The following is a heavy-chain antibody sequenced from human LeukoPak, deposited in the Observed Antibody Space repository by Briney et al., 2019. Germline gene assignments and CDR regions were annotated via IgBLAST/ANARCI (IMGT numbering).Heavy chain of an antibody. CDR1: GFIFSTYS. CDR2: ISSSDSTI. D-gene: IGHD2-21*02. J-gene: IGHJ6*03. CDR3: VRASHIVVVTGIPQGYYYYMDV. Sequence: SGGSLRLSCAASGFIFSTYSMNWVRQAPGKGLEWVSDISSSDSTIYYTDSVKGRYTISRDNAKSSLYLQMNRLRAEDTAVYYCVRASHIVVVTGIPQGYYYYMDVWGKGTTVTVSS. V-gene: IGHV3-48*04.